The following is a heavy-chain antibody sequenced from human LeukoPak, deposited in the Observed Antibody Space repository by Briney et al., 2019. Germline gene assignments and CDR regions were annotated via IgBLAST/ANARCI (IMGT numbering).Heavy chain of an antibody. CDR3: ARKDSGWHLY. D-gene: IGHD6-19*01. V-gene: IGHV3-48*03. CDR2: ISRSAATV. Sequence: GGSLRLSCAAFGFTFSSYEMIWVRQAPGKGLEWISYISRSAATVYYADSVKGRFTISRDNAKNSLYLQMNSLRAEDTAVYYCARKDSGWHLYWGQGTLVTVSS. CDR1: GFTFSSYE. J-gene: IGHJ4*02.